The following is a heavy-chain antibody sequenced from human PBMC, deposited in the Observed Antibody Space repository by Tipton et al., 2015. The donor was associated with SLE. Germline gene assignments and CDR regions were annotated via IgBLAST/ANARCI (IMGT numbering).Heavy chain of an antibody. V-gene: IGHV4-30-2*01. Sequence: TLSLTCAVSGGSISSGGYSWSWIRQPPGKGLEWIGYIYQSGTTYCNPSLKSRVTISLDRSKNQFSLNLTSVTAADTAVYYCARHQSFRGGSYDFWSGLYHFDSWGQGALVTVSS. CDR2: IYQSGTT. J-gene: IGHJ4*02. CDR1: GGSISSGGYS. CDR3: ARHQSFRGGSYDFWSGLYHFDS. D-gene: IGHD3-3*01.